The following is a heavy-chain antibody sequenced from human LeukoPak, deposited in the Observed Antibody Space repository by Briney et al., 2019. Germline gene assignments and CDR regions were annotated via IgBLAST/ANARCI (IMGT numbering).Heavy chain of an antibody. V-gene: IGHV6-1*01. Sequence: SQTPSLTCAISGDSVSSNSAAWNWIRQSPSRGLEWLGRTYYRSKWYNDCAVSVKSRITINPDTSKNQFSLQLNSVTPEDTAVYYCARIAVAGKGVDYYYGMDVWGQGTTVTVSS. J-gene: IGHJ6*02. CDR2: TYYRSKWYN. CDR1: GDSVSSNSAA. CDR3: ARIAVAGKGVDYYYGMDV. D-gene: IGHD6-19*01.